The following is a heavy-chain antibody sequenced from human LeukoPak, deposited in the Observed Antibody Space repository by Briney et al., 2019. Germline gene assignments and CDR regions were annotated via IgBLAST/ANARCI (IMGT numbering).Heavy chain of an antibody. J-gene: IGHJ6*03. V-gene: IGHV3-7*01. CDR2: IKQDGSEK. CDR1: GFTFSAYW. D-gene: IGHD2-2*01. Sequence: PGGSLRLSCAASGFTFSAYWMNWVRQAPGKGLECVANIKQDGSEKFYVDYVKGRFTISRDNAKKSLYLQMNSLRAEDTAVYYCARDKAQYCSSTGCYYYYYYMDVWGKGTTVTVSS. CDR3: ARDKAQYCSSTGCYYYYYYMDV.